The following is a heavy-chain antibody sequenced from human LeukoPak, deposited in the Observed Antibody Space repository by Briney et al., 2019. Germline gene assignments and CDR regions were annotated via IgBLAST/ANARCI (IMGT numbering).Heavy chain of an antibody. CDR1: GGSFSGYY. Sequence: SETLSLTCAVYGGSFSGYYWSWIRQPPGKGLEWIGEINHSGSTNYNPSLKSRVTISVDTSKNQFSLKLSSVTAADTAVYYCARGLQIIWSGELRDYWGQGTLVTVSS. CDR2: INHSGST. D-gene: IGHD3-10*01. J-gene: IGHJ4*02. V-gene: IGHV4-34*01. CDR3: ARGLQIIWSGELRDY.